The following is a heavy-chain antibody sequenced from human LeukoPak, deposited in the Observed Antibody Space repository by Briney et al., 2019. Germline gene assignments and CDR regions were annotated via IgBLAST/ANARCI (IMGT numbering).Heavy chain of an antibody. CDR2: INPSGGNT. Sequence: ASVKVSCKASGYTFTSYGISWVRQAPGQGLEWMGIINPSGGNTNYAQKFQDRVTMTRDTSTSTVYMELSSLRSEDTAVYYCARDSVRGLNTALAYCGNWGQGTLVTVSS. J-gene: IGHJ4*02. V-gene: IGHV1-46*01. D-gene: IGHD5-18*01. CDR1: GYTFTSYG. CDR3: ARDSVRGLNTALAYCGN.